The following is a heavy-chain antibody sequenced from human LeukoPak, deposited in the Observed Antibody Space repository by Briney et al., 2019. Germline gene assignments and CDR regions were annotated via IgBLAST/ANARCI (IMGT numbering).Heavy chain of an antibody. V-gene: IGHV3-23*01. J-gene: IGHJ3*02. CDR2: ISGSGGST. Sequence: GGSLRLSCAASGFTVSSNYMSWVRQAPGKGLEWVSAISGSGGSTYYADSVKGRFTISRDNSKNTLYLQMNSLRAEDTAVYYCAKDMIDGYYDILTGLDAFDIWGQGTMVTVSS. CDR1: GFTVSSNY. CDR3: AKDMIDGYYDILTGLDAFDI. D-gene: IGHD3-9*01.